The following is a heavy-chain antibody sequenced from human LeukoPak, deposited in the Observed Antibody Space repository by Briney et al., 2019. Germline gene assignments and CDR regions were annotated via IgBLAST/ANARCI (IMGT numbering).Heavy chain of an antibody. CDR2: INHSGST. CDR3: ARCQRGYSSS. CDR1: GGSFSGYY. V-gene: IGHV4-34*01. Sequence: SETLSLTCAVYGGSFSGYYWSWIRQPPGEGLEWIGEINHSGSTNYNPSLKSRVTISVDTSKNQFSLKLSSVTAADTAVYYCARCQRGYSSSWGQGTLVTVSS. J-gene: IGHJ4*02. D-gene: IGHD6-13*01.